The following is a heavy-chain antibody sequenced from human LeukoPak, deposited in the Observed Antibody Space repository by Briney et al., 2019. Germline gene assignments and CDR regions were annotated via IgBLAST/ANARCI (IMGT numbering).Heavy chain of an antibody. J-gene: IGHJ6*02. CDR1: GFTFRSYW. D-gene: IGHD6-19*01. CDR2: SNSDGYSI. Sequence: GGSLRLSCAASGFTFRSYWRHWVGQAPGEGLVWVSRSNSDGYSIGYADSVKGRFTISRDNAKNTLLLQVNSLRAEDTAVYYCARGGVAGGMDVWGQGTTVTVSS. V-gene: IGHV3-74*01. CDR3: ARGGVAGGMDV.